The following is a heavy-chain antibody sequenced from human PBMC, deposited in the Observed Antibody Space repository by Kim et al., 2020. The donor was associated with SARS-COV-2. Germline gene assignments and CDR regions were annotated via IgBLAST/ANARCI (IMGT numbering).Heavy chain of an antibody. Sequence: QKFQGRVTMTRDTSISTAYMELSRLRSDDTAVYYCARDLPISSSPENFDYWGQGTLVTVSS. CDR3: ARDLPISSSPENFDY. J-gene: IGHJ4*02. D-gene: IGHD6-6*01. V-gene: IGHV1-2*02.